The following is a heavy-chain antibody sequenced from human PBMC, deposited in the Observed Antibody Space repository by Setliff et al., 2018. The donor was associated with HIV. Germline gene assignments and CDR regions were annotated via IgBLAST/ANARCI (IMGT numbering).Heavy chain of an antibody. CDR3: ARIFGERLGHEQQWLADY. V-gene: IGHV4-39*01. J-gene: IGHJ4*02. Sequence: SETLSLTCTVSGGSISRSRYYWGWIRQPPGKGLEWIGSFYYSGSTYYKPSLKSRVTVSLDMSRNQFSLTVYSVTAADTAVYYCARIFGERLGHEQQWLADYWGQGTLVTVSS. CDR2: FYYSGST. CDR1: GGSISRSRYY. D-gene: IGHD6-19*01.